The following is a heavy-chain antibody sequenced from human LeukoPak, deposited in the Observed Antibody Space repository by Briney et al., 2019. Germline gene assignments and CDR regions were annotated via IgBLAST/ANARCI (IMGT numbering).Heavy chain of an antibody. V-gene: IGHV3-9*01. Sequence: PGSSLRLSSAASGFTFDDYAMHWVRQAPGKGLEWVSGISWNSGSIGYADSVKGRFTISRDNAKNSLYLQMNSLRAEDTALYYCAKDIQLWAGMDVWGQGTTVTVSS. CDR1: GFTFDDYA. D-gene: IGHD5-18*01. J-gene: IGHJ6*02. CDR3: AKDIQLWAGMDV. CDR2: ISWNSGSI.